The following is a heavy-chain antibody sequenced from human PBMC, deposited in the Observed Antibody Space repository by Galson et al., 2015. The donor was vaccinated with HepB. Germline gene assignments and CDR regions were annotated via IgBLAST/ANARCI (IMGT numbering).Heavy chain of an antibody. D-gene: IGHD1-7*01. CDR1: GYTLTELS. CDR2: LDPEDDET. J-gene: IGHJ4*02. CDR3: ATGLGGITGYLDY. Sequence: SVKVSCKVSGYTLTELSIHWVRQAPGRGLEWMGGLDPEDDETIYSQKFQGRVTMTEDTSTDTAYMELSSLRSEDTAVYYCATGLGGITGYLDYWGQGTLVTVSS. V-gene: IGHV1-24*01.